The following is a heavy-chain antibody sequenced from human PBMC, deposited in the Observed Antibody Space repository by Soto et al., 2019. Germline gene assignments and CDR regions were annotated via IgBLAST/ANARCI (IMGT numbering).Heavy chain of an antibody. CDR2: IYYSGST. Sequence: SETLSLTCTVSGGSTSSSSYYWGWIRQPPGKGLEWIGSIYYSGSTYYNPSLKSRVTISVDTSKNQFSLKLSSVTAADTAVYYCARSKLLEWLDYYYGMDVWGQGTTVTVSS. CDR3: ARSKLLEWLDYYYGMDV. J-gene: IGHJ6*02. CDR1: GGSTSSSSYY. D-gene: IGHD3-3*01. V-gene: IGHV4-39*01.